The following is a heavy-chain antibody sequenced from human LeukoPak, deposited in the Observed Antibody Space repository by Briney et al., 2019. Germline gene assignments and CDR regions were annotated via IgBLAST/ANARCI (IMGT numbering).Heavy chain of an antibody. D-gene: IGHD4-17*01. J-gene: IGHJ4*02. CDR3: AREAKDYGGYSYYFDY. V-gene: IGHV3-21*01. Sequence: GGSLRLSCAASGFTLRSYTMNWVRQAPGKGLEWVSSIGISSNKIYYADSVKGRFIISRDNAKNSVYLQMNSLRAEDTAVYYCAREAKDYGGYSYYFDYWGQGIQVTVS. CDR2: IGISSNKI. CDR1: GFTLRSYT.